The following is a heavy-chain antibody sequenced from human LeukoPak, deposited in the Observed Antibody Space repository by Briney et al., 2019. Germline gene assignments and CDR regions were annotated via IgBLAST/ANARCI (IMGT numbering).Heavy chain of an antibody. J-gene: IGHJ4*02. CDR1: RFIFSDYY. Sequence: GGSLRLSCAASRFIFSDYYMSWIRQAPGKGLEWVSYISTSGDIIYYADSVKGRFTISRDNAKNSLYLEMNSLRAEDTAVYFCARVVSGSNHLDYWGQGTLVTVSS. CDR3: ARVVSGSNHLDY. CDR2: ISTSGDII. V-gene: IGHV3-11*01. D-gene: IGHD1-26*01.